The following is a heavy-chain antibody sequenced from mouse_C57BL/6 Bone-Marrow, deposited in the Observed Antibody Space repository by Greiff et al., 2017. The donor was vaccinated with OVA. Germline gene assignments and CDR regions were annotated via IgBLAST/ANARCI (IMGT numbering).Heavy chain of an antibody. Sequence: QVQLKQSGAELVRPGASVKLSCKASGYTFTDYYINWVKQRPGQGLEWIARIYPGSGNTYYNEKFKGKATLTAEKSSSTAYMQLSSLTSEDSAVYFCARLDGYYEGYWGQGTTLTVSS. J-gene: IGHJ2*01. CDR1: GYTFTDYY. V-gene: IGHV1-76*01. CDR2: IYPGSGNT. D-gene: IGHD2-3*01. CDR3: ARLDGYYEGY.